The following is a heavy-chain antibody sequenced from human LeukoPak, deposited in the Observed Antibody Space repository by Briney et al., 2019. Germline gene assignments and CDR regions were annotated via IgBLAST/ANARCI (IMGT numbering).Heavy chain of an antibody. D-gene: IGHD6-19*01. CDR3: ATSPGSSGWPDC. CDR1: GFTFSSYS. CDR2: ISSSSSYI. Sequence: PGGSLRLSCAASGFTFSSYSMNWVRQAPGKGLEWVSSISSSSSYIYYADSVKGRFTISRDNAKNSLYLQMNSLRAEDTAVYYCATSPGSSGWPDCWGQGTLVTVSS. J-gene: IGHJ4*02. V-gene: IGHV3-21*01.